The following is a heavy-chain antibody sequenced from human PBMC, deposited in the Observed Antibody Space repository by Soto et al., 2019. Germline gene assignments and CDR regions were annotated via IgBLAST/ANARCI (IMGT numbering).Heavy chain of an antibody. J-gene: IGHJ5*02. Sequence: QVQLQESGPGLVKPSQTLSLTCTVSGGSISTGGYYWNWIRQHPGKGLEWIGYFYYSGSTYYNPSLXSXXTISVTTSKNQFSLKLSSVTAAAPAVYYCARSVFPWGQGTLVTVSS. CDR1: GGSISTGGYY. V-gene: IGHV4-31*03. CDR2: FYYSGST. CDR3: ARSVFP.